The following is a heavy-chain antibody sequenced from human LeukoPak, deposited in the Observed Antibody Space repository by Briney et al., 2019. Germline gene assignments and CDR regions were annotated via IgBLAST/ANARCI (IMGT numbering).Heavy chain of an antibody. CDR3: ARVNTVMATFDY. D-gene: IGHD4-11*01. J-gene: IGHJ4*02. CDR2: ISHSGST. CDR1: GYPISSAYY. V-gene: IGHV4-38-2*02. Sequence: PSETLSLTCTVSGYPISSAYYGGWTRQPPGKGLEWIATISHSGSTYYNPSLKSRVTISADTSQNQHSLKLSSVTAADTAVYYCARVNTVMATFDYWGQGTPVTVSS.